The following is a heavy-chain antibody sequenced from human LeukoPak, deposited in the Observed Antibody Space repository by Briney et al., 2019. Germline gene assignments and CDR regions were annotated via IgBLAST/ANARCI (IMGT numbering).Heavy chain of an antibody. D-gene: IGHD2-2*01. V-gene: IGHV1-2*02. CDR2: ISPKSGDT. Sequence: GASVKVSCKASGYTFSGYYMHWVRQAPGQGHEWMGWISPKSGDTNYARNFQGRVTMTRDTSISTAYMELSRLTSDDTAVYYCARGRDKTTSPAIDYWGQGTLVTVSS. J-gene: IGHJ4*02. CDR3: ARGRDKTTSPAIDY. CDR1: GYTFSGYY.